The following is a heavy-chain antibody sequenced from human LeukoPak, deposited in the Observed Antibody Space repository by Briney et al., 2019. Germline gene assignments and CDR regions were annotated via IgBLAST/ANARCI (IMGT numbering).Heavy chain of an antibody. CDR3: AKDLYAGSWNYFDY. Sequence: GGSLRLSCAASGSTFDDYAMHWVRQAPGKGLEWVSGISWNSGSIGYADSVKGRFTISRDNAKNSLYLEMNSLRVEDTALYYCAKDLYAGSWNYFDYWGQGTLVTVSS. CDR2: ISWNSGSI. V-gene: IGHV3-9*01. CDR1: GSTFDDYA. J-gene: IGHJ4*02. D-gene: IGHD6-13*01.